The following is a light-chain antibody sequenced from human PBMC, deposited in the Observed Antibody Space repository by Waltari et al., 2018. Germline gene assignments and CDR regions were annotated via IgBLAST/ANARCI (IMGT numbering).Light chain of an antibody. CDR1: QSLLENNGYNY. CDR3: MEGLQSVT. Sequence: DIVMTQSPLTLPVTPGEPASISCRSSQSLLENNGYNYLDWYVQKPGQSPQILIYLGSNRASGVPDRFSCSGSGTDFTLKISRVEAEDAGVYYCMEGLQSVTFGQGTRLEIK. J-gene: IGKJ5*01. V-gene: IGKV2-28*01. CDR2: LGS.